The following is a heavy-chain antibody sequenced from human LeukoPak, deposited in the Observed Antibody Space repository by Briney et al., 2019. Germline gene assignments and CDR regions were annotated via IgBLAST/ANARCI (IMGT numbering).Heavy chain of an antibody. CDR3: ARGQGNYYDSSSFYYYYMDV. CDR1: GFTFSSYS. D-gene: IGHD3-22*01. V-gene: IGHV3-21*01. J-gene: IGHJ6*03. Sequence: GGSLTLSCAASGFTFSSYSMIWVRQAPGKGLEWVSFISSTGGHIYYADSVKGRFTISRDNAKSSLFLQMNSLRAEDTAVYYCARGQGNYYDSSSFYYYYMDVWGKGTTVTVSS. CDR2: ISSTGGHI.